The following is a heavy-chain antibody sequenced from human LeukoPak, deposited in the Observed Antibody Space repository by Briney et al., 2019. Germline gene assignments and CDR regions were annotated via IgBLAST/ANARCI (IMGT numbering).Heavy chain of an antibody. CDR2: IRVGGGAS. CDR1: GFTFSIYA. CDR3: AKDPNGDYVGAFDF. V-gene: IGHV3-23*01. Sequence: GGSLRLSCSASGFTFSIYAMHWVRQAPGKGLDWVSTIRVGGGASNYADSVKGRFTISRDDSESTLYLLMNSLRVEDTATYYCAKDPNGDYVGAFDFWGQGTLVTVSS. J-gene: IGHJ3*01. D-gene: IGHD3-16*01.